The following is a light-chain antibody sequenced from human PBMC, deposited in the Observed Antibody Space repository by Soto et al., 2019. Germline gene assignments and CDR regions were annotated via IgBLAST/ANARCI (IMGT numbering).Light chain of an antibody. CDR3: QQSYSTPYT. V-gene: IGKV1-39*01. J-gene: IGKJ2*01. Sequence: DIQMTQSPSSLSASVGDRVTITCRASQSISSYLNWYQQKPGKAPKLLIYAASSLQSGVPSRFSGSESGTDFTLTISSLQPEDFATYYCQQSYSTPYTSGQGTKREIK. CDR2: AAS. CDR1: QSISSY.